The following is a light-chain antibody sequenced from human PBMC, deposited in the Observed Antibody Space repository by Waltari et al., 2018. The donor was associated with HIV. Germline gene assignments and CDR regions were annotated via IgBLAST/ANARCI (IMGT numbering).Light chain of an antibody. CDR3: CSYAGSSIVV. V-gene: IGLV2-23*02. CDR1: SSDVGSYNL. CDR2: EVS. J-gene: IGLJ2*01. Sequence: QSALTQPASVSGSPGQSITISCTGTSSDVGSYNLVSWYQQHPGKAPKLMIYEVSKRPSGGSNRFSGSKSGNTASLTISGLQAEDEADYYCCSYAGSSIVVFGGGTKLTVL.